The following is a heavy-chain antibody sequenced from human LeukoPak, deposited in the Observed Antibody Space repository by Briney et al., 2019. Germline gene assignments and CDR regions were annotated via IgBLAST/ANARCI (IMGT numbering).Heavy chain of an antibody. V-gene: IGHV3-21*01. Sequence: GGSLRLSCAASGFTFSSYTMNWVRQAPGKGLEWVSSISSTSSYIYYADSVKGRFTISRDNAKNLLYLQMNSLRAEDTAVYHCAREGFPAAYDYWGQGTLVTVSS. CDR2: ISSTSSYI. CDR1: GFTFSSYT. D-gene: IGHD2-15*01. CDR3: AREGFPAAYDY. J-gene: IGHJ4*02.